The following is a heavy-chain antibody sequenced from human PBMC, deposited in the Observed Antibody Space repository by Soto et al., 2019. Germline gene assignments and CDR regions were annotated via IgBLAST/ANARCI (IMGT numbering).Heavy chain of an antibody. Sequence: ASVKVSCKASGYTFTGYYMHWVRQAPGQGLEWMGWINPNSGGTNYAQKFQGWVTLPRGTSISTASMELSRLRSADTAVYYCTREYYYGSGRFNYRGQRTLVTVSS. D-gene: IGHD3-10*01. V-gene: IGHV1-2*04. J-gene: IGHJ4*02. CDR1: GYTFTGYY. CDR3: TREYYYGSGRFNY. CDR2: INPNSGGT.